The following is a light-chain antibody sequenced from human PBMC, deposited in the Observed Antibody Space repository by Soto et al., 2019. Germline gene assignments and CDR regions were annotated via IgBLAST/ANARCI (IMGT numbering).Light chain of an antibody. CDR1: SSDVGAYDY. Sequence: QSALTQPASASGSPGQSIAISCTGTSSDVGAYDYVSWYQQHPGKAPKLMIYDVSNRPSGVSNRFSGSKSANTASLTISGLQAEDEADYYCTSYTSIGNYDFGTGTKVTVL. J-gene: IGLJ1*01. CDR2: DVS. V-gene: IGLV2-14*01. CDR3: TSYTSIGNYD.